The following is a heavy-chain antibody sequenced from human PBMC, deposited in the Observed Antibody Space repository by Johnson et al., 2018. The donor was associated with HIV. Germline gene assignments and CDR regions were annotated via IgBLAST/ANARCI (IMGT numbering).Heavy chain of an antibody. D-gene: IGHD2-21*01. J-gene: IGHJ3*01. Sequence: QMLLVESGGGVVQPGMSLRLSCAASGFTFSSYAMHWVRQAPGKGLEWVAVISYDGSNKYYADSVRGRFTISRDNAKYTVDLQMNSLRVEDTAVYYCAKVDCGGDTCAGYDPFDLWGQGTLVTVSS. CDR3: AKVDCGGDTCAGYDPFDL. CDR2: ISYDGSNK. CDR1: GFTFSSYA. V-gene: IGHV3-30*04.